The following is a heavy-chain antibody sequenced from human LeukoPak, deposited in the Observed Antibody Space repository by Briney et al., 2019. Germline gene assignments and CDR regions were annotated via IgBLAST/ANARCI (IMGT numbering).Heavy chain of an antibody. D-gene: IGHD6-19*01. Sequence: SVKVSCKASGGTFSSYAISWVRQAPGQGLEWMGGIIPIFGTANYAQKFQGRVTTTADKSTSTAYMELSSLRSEDTAVYYCARVVAVAGTPGSWFDPWGQGTLVTVSS. CDR3: ARVVAVAGTPGSWFDP. CDR2: IIPIFGTA. J-gene: IGHJ5*02. CDR1: GGTFSSYA. V-gene: IGHV1-69*06.